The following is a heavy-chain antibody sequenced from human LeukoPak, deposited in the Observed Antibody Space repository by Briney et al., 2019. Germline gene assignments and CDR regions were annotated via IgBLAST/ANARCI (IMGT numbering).Heavy chain of an antibody. CDR1: GGSISSGGYY. D-gene: IGHD3-9*01. V-gene: IGHV4-31*03. CDR3: ARDGPYYDILV. CDR2: IYYSGST. Sequence: PSQTLSLTCNVSGGSISSGGYYWSWIRQHPGKGLEWIGYIYYSGSTYYNPSLKSRVTISVDTSKNQFTLKLSSVTAADTAVYYCARDGPYYDILVWGQGTLVTVSS. J-gene: IGHJ4*02.